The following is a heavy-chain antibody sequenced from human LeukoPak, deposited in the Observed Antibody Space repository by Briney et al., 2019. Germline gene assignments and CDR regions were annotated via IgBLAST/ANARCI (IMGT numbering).Heavy chain of an antibody. CDR3: ARFSGSYLGFGAFDI. Sequence: GGSLRLSCAASGFTFSSYDMNWVRQAPGKGLEWVSGISGSGGSTYSVDSVKGRFTVSRDNSKNTLYLQMNSLRAEDTAVYYCARFSGSYLGFGAFDIWGQGTMVTVSS. CDR1: GFTFSSYD. V-gene: IGHV3-23*01. J-gene: IGHJ3*02. D-gene: IGHD1-26*01. CDR2: ISGSGGST.